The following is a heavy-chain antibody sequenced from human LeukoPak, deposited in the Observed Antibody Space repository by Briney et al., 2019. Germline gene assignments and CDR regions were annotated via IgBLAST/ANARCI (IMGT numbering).Heavy chain of an antibody. CDR3: AADGRYCSGGSCSPYYYYMDV. J-gene: IGHJ6*03. Sequence: EASVKVSCKASGFTFTSSAMQWVRQARGQRLEWIGWIVVGSGNTNYAQKFQERVTITRDMSTSTAYMELSSLRSEDTAVYYCAADGRYCSGGSCSPYYYYMDVWGKGTTVTVSS. V-gene: IGHV1-58*02. D-gene: IGHD2-15*01. CDR1: GFTFTSSA. CDR2: IVVGSGNT.